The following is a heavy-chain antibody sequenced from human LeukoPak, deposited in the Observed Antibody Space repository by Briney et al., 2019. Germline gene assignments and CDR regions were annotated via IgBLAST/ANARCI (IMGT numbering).Heavy chain of an antibody. Sequence: SVKVSCKASGGTFSSYAISWVRQAPGQGLEWMGRIIPIFGTANYAQKFQGRVTITTDESTSTAYMELSSLRSEDTAVYYCARGVGGSQYFDHWGQGTLVTVSS. J-gene: IGHJ4*02. CDR1: GGTFSSYA. CDR2: IIPIFGTA. V-gene: IGHV1-69*05. CDR3: ARGVGGSQYFDH. D-gene: IGHD2-15*01.